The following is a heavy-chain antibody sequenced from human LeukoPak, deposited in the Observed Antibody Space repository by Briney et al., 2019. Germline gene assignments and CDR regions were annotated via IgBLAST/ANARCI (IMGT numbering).Heavy chain of an antibody. CDR1: GHTFTGYY. Sequence: ASVKVSCKASGHTFTGYYIHWVRQAPGQGLEWMGWIEPNSGGTNHAQKFQGRVTMTRETSISTAYMELTRLRSDDTAVYYCARAPRGYCSGGSCFDYWGQGTLVTVSS. CDR2: IEPNSGGT. J-gene: IGHJ4*02. D-gene: IGHD2-15*01. V-gene: IGHV1-2*02. CDR3: ARAPRGYCSGGSCFDY.